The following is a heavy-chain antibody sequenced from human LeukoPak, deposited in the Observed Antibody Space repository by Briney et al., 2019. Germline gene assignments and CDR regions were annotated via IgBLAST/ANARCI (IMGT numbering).Heavy chain of an antibody. Sequence: GASVKVSCKASGYTFTGYYMHWVRQAPGQGLEWMGWINPNSGGTNYAQKFQGRVTMTRDTSISTAYMELSRLRSDGTAVYYCARSRHIVVVPAAMRANWFDPWGQGTLVTVSS. CDR3: ARSRHIVVVPAAMRANWFDP. V-gene: IGHV1-2*02. CDR1: GYTFTGYY. J-gene: IGHJ5*02. D-gene: IGHD2-2*01. CDR2: INPNSGGT.